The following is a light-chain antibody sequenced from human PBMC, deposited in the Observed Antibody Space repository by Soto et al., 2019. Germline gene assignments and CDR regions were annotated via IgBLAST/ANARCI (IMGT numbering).Light chain of an antibody. V-gene: IGLV2-14*01. J-gene: IGLJ2*01. CDR2: EVS. Sequence: QSALTQPASVSGSPGQSITISCTGTSSDVGGYNYVSWYQQHAGKAPKLMIYEVSNRPSGVSNRFSGSKSGNTASLTISGLQAEDEADYYCSSYTSSSTVVFGGGTQLTVL. CDR1: SSDVGGYNY. CDR3: SSYTSSSTVV.